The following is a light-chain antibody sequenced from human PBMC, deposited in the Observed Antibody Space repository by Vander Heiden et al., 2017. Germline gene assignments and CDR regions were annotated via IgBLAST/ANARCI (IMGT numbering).Light chain of an antibody. CDR1: QSISSY. J-gene: IGKJ1*01. CDR2: AAS. Sequence: DIQMTQSPSSLSASVGGRVTITCRASQSISSYLNWYQQKPGKAPKLLIYAASSLQSGVPSRFSGSGSGTDFTLTISSLQPEDFATYYCQQSDSTPWTFGQGTKVEIK. CDR3: QQSDSTPWT. V-gene: IGKV1-39*01.